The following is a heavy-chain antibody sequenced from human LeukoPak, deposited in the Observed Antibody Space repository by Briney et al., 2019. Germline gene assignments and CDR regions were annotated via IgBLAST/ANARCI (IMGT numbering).Heavy chain of an antibody. CDR3: ARVNFIAAAGGFDY. D-gene: IGHD6-13*01. CDR2: ISSSSSGSTI. CDR1: GFTFNSYE. J-gene: IGHJ4*02. Sequence: GGSLRLSCAASGFTFNSYEMYWVRQAPGKGLEWVSYISSSSSGSTISYADSVKGRFTISRDNAKSSLYLQMNSLRAEDTAVYYCARVNFIAAAGGFDYWGQGTLVTVSS. V-gene: IGHV3-48*03.